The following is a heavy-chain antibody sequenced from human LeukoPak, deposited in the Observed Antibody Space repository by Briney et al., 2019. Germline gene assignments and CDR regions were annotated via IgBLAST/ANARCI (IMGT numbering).Heavy chain of an antibody. J-gene: IGHJ5*02. V-gene: IGHV4-61*01. CDR3: ARDHGGYYDSSGYS. Sequence: SETLSLTCTVSGGSVSSGSYYWSWIRQPPGKGLEWIGYIYYSGSTNYNPSLESRVTISVDTSKNQFSLKLSSVTAADTAVHYCARDHGGYYDSSGYSWGQGTLVTVSS. D-gene: IGHD3-22*01. CDR1: GGSVSSGSYY. CDR2: IYYSGST.